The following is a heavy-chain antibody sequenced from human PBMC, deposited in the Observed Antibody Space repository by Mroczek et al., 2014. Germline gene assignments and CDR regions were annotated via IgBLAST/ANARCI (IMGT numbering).Heavy chain of an antibody. CDR3: ARDGAYYYDSSGWFDP. D-gene: IGHD3-22*01. V-gene: IGHV1-8*01. CDR2: MNPNSGNT. CDR1: GYTFTSYD. Sequence: SGAEVKKPGASVKVSCKASGYTFTSYDINWVRQATGQGLEWMGWMNPNSGNTGYAQKFQGRVTMTRNTSISTAYMELSSLRSEDTAVYYCARDGAYYYDSSGWFDPWGQGTLVTVSS. J-gene: IGHJ5*02.